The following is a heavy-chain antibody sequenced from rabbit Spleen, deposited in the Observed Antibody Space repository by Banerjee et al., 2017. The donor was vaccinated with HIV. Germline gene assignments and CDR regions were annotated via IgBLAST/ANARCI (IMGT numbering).Heavy chain of an antibody. CDR1: GVSFTSDCY. CDR3: ARDLDGVIGWNFGW. J-gene: IGHJ4*01. CDR2: INTATGKG. Sequence: QSLEESGGDLVKPGASLTLTCIASGVSFTSDCYMCWVRQAPGKGLEWIACINTATGKGVYATWAKGRFTISGASWTTVSLQMTSLTAADTATYFCARDLDGVIGWNFGWWGPGTLVTVS. D-gene: IGHD1-1*01. V-gene: IGHV1S40*01.